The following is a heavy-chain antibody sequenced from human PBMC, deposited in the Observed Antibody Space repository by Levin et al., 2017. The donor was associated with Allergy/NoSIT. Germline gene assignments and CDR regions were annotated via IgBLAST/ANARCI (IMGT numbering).Heavy chain of an antibody. CDR2: IWSSGNNK. CDR1: GFTFSSYG. D-gene: IGHD4-17*01. V-gene: IGHV3-33*01. CDR3: VRELIGDYDSDFDF. Sequence: LSLTCAASGFTFSSYGMHWVRQAPGKGLEWVALIWSSGNNKYYAESVKGRFTISRDNSKNTLYLQMNSLSAEDTAVYYCVRELIGDYDSDFDFWGQGTLVTVSS. J-gene: IGHJ4*02.